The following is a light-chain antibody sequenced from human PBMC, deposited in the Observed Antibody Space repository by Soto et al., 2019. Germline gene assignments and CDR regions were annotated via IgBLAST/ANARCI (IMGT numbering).Light chain of an antibody. CDR2: EVS. Sequence: QSVLTQPPSVSGSPGQSITISCTGTSSDVGGYNYVSWYQQHPGKAPKLMIYEVSNRPSGVSNRFSGSKSGNTASLTISGLQAEDEADYYCTSKTSSITYVVGTGTKVTVL. CDR1: SSDVGGYNY. J-gene: IGLJ1*01. V-gene: IGLV2-14*01. CDR3: TSKTSSITYV.